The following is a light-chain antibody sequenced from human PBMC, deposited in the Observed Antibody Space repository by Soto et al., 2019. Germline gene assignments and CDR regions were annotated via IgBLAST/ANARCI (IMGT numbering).Light chain of an antibody. Sequence: TKSPATLSVSPGERATLSCRASQSVSSNLAWYQQKPGQAPRLLIYGASSRATGIPDRFSGSGSGTDFTLTISRLEPEDVAVYYCQQYGNSPRTFGQGTKVDIK. V-gene: IGKV3-20*01. CDR1: QSVSSN. CDR2: GAS. J-gene: IGKJ1*01. CDR3: QQYGNSPRT.